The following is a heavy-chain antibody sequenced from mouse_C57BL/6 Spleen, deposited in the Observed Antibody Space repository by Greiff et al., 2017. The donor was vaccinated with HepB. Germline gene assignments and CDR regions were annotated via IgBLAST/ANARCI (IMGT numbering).Heavy chain of an antibody. V-gene: IGHV5-17*01. CDR2: ISSGSSTI. CDR3: ARSYYYGSSFYYAMDY. D-gene: IGHD1-1*01. Sequence: EVQVVESGGGLVKPGGSLKLSCAASGFTFSDYGMHWVRQAPEKGLEWVAYISSGSSTIYYADTVKGRFTITRDNAKNTLFLQMTSRRSEDTAMYYCARSYYYGSSFYYAMDYWGQGTSVTVSS. CDR1: GFTFSDYG. J-gene: IGHJ4*01.